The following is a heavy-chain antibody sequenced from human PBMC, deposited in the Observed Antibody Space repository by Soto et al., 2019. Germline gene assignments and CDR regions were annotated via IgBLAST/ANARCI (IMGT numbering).Heavy chain of an antibody. V-gene: IGHV3-23*01. Sequence: DVQLLESGGGLVQPGGSLTPSCAASRFTFSDFAMSWVRQAPGKGPEWVSSIGGGGTDTYYADSVKGRFTISRDNSKNTLYLQMDSLRDEDTAVYYCAKDAVPYNGKWDWFDSWGQGTLVIVSS. CDR3: AKDAVPYNGKWDWFDS. CDR2: IGGGGTDT. CDR1: RFTFSDFA. J-gene: IGHJ5*01. D-gene: IGHD1-20*01.